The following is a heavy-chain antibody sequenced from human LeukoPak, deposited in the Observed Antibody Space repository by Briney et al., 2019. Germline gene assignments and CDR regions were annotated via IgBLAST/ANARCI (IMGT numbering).Heavy chain of an antibody. CDR3: ARVIGATSMDC. CDR1: GSSLSGDYF. Sequence: SETLSLTCSVSGSSLSGDYFWGWVRQPPGKGLEWIVSVNEGGSTYYYWSLKSRITMSVDTSKNQLSLNLTSVTAADTAVYFCARVIGATSMDCWGQGILVTVSS. D-gene: IGHD2-15*01. CDR2: VNEGGST. V-gene: IGHV4-38-2*02. J-gene: IGHJ4*02.